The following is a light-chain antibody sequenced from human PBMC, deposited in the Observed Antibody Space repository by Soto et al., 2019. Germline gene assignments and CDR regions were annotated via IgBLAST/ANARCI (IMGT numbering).Light chain of an antibody. J-gene: IGKJ1*01. CDR1: QSVSSSY. CDR3: QQYGSSPPRT. Sequence: EIVLTQSPGTLSLSPGERATLSCRASQSVSSSYLAWYQQKPGQAPRLLIYGASSRATGTPDRFSGSGSGTDFTLTISRLEPEDFAVYYCQQYGSSPPRTFGQGTEV. V-gene: IGKV3-20*01. CDR2: GAS.